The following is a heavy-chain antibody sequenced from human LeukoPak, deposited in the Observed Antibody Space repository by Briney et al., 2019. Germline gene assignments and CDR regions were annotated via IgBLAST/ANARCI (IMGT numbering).Heavy chain of an antibody. J-gene: IGHJ4*02. D-gene: IGHD6-19*01. CDR3: AKDKVAVAGRGLDY. V-gene: IGHV3-9*01. CDR1: GFTFNDYA. CDR2: ISWNSGSI. Sequence: GGSLRLSCAASGFTFNDYAMHWVRQAPGKGLEWVSSISWNSGSIGYADSVKGQFTISRDNAKNSLYLQVNSLRTEDTALYYCAKDKVAVAGRGLDYWGQGTLVTVSS.